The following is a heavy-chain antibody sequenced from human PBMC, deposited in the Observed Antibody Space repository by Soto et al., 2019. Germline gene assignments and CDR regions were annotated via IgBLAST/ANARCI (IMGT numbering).Heavy chain of an antibody. D-gene: IGHD3-10*01. CDR3: ARGRFTEIVDY. CDR2: IFPSGST. Sequence: PSETLSLTCSVSGASISDGGYYWSWIRQPPGKGLEWMGYIFPSGSTHYNSSLQSRVTISVDTSKDQFSLKLRSVTGADTAVYYCARGRFTEIVDYWGQGTQVTVSS. CDR1: GASISDGGYY. J-gene: IGHJ4*02. V-gene: IGHV4-30-4*01.